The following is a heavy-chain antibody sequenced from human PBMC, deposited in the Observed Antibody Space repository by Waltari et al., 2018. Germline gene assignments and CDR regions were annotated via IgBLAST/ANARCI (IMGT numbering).Heavy chain of an antibody. CDR1: GYTLTELS. Sequence: QVQLVQSGAEVKKPGASVKVSCKVSGYTLTELSMHWVRQAPGKGLEWMGGFDPEDGETIYAQKFQGRVTMTEDTSTDTAYMELSSLRSEDTAVYYCATVGYIAARPRLYYYYGMDVWGQGTTVTVSS. CDR3: ATVGYIAARPRLYYYYGMDV. CDR2: FDPEDGET. J-gene: IGHJ6*02. D-gene: IGHD6-6*01. V-gene: IGHV1-24*01.